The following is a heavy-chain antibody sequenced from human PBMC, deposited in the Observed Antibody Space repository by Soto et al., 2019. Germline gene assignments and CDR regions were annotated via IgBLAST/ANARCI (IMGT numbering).Heavy chain of an antibody. CDR3: TTDAFAGRPRGNQYYGMDV. D-gene: IGHD6-6*01. CDR1: DFSFTHAW. V-gene: IGHV3-15*07. J-gene: IGHJ6*02. Sequence: GGSLRLSCAASDFSFTHAWLTWVRQAPGKGLEWVGRIKSETDGGTVDYAAPVNGRFTISRDDSQKMMYLKMSGLKTDDTGVYYCTTDAFAGRPRGNQYYGMDVWGQGTTVTVSS. CDR2: IKSETDGGTV.